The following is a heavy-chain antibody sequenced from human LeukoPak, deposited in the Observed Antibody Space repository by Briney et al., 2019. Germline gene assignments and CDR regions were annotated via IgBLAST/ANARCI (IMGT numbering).Heavy chain of an antibody. CDR3: ARSPGPYDFWSGYNWFDP. D-gene: IGHD3-3*01. Sequence: EGSLRLSCAASGFIFSNYVMNWARQAPGKGLEWVAIISYDGSNKYYADSVKGRFTISRDNSKNTVYLQMNSLRAEDTAVYYCARSPGPYDFWSGYNWFDPWGQGTLVTVSS. V-gene: IGHV3-30-3*01. J-gene: IGHJ5*02. CDR1: GFIFSNYV. CDR2: ISYDGSNK.